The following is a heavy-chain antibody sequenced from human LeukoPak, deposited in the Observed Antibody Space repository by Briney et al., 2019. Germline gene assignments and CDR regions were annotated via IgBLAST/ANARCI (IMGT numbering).Heavy chain of an antibody. Sequence: GGSLRLSCAASGFTFSNYNMNWVRQAPGRALEWVSSITSSGTYIFYADSVKGRFTISRDNAKNSLYLQMNSLGPEDTAVYYCARDPYSGNYGNYYYYYMDVWGKGTAVTISS. V-gene: IGHV3-21*01. J-gene: IGHJ6*03. D-gene: IGHD1-26*01. CDR3: ARDPYSGNYGNYYYYYMDV. CDR2: ITSSGTYI. CDR1: GFTFSNYN.